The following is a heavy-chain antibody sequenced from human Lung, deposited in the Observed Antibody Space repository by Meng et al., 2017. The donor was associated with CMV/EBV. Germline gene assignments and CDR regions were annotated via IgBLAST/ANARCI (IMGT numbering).Heavy chain of an antibody. Sequence: DPFGSYTLRWVRQAPGQGLEWMGRIIPILAVTNYAQNFQGRVKITADKSTFTAYMELSSLESEDTAVYYCARAPPYCSGGPCYSFDHWGQGTLVTVSS. D-gene: IGHD2-15*01. V-gene: IGHV1-69*02. CDR1: DPFGSYT. CDR3: ARAPPYCSGGPCYSFDH. J-gene: IGHJ4*02. CDR2: IIPILAVT.